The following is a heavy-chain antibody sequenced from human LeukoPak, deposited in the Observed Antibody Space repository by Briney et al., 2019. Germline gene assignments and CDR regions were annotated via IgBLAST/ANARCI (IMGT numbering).Heavy chain of an antibody. D-gene: IGHD5-18*01. J-gene: IGHJ6*03. Sequence: ASVEVSCKASGYTFTSYGISWVRQAPGQGLEWMGWISAYNGNTNYAQKLQGRVTMTTDTSTSTAYMELRSLRSDDTAVYYCARDERGYSYGWYYYYYMDVWGKGTTVTVSS. V-gene: IGHV1-18*01. CDR2: ISAYNGNT. CDR3: ARDERGYSYGWYYYYYMDV. CDR1: GYTFTSYG.